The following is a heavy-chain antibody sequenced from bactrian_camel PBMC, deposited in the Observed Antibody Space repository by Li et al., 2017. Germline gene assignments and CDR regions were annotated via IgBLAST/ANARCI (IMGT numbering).Heavy chain of an antibody. D-gene: IGHD2*01. J-gene: IGHJ6*01. CDR3: AAQGGGYCYVPGAIRENDFGY. V-gene: IGHV3S54*01. Sequence: HVQLVESGGGSVQTGGSLRLSCTAVGYVYGSNCVGWFRQTPGKEREGVAAIYTGGGSAYYADSVKGRFTISQDHAKNTVYLQMNSLKPEDTAMYYCAAQGGGYCYVPGAIRENDFGYWGQGTQVTVS. CDR1: GYVYGSNC. CDR2: IYTGGGSA.